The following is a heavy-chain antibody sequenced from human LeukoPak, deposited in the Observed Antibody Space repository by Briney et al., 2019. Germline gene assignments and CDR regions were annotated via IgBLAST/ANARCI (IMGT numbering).Heavy chain of an antibody. CDR3: ARSLDY. CDR2: ISYDGSKK. V-gene: IGHV3-30*19. Sequence: PGGSLRLSCAASGFTFSSYGMHWVRQAPGKGLEWVAVISYDGSKKYYADSVRGRFTISRDNSKNTVYLQMNSLRGDDTAVYYCARSLDYWGQGTLVTVSS. J-gene: IGHJ4*02. CDR1: GFTFSSYG.